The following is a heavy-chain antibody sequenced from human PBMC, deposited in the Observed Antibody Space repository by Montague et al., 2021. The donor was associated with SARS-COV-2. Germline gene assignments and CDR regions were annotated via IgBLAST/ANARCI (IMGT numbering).Heavy chain of an antibody. CDR2: IYYSGST. CDR1: GGSIRYSSYY. V-gene: IGHV4-39*01. CDR3: VRGDEYPKIDF. D-gene: IGHD2-2*01. Sequence: SETLSLTCTVSGGSIRYSSYYWGWIRQPPGKGLEWIGSIYYSGSTYYNPPLKSRVTISVDTSKNQFSLKLSSVTAAGTAVYYCVRGDEYPKIDFWGQGILVTVSS. J-gene: IGHJ4*02.